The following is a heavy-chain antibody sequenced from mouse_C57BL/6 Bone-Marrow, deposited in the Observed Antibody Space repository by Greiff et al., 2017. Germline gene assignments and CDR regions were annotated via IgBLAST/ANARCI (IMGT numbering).Heavy chain of an antibody. J-gene: IGHJ3*01. CDR3: ARDAWELRGWFAY. CDR1: GFTFSDFY. V-gene: IGHV7-1*01. Sequence: EVKLVESGGGLVQSGRSLRLSCATSGFTFSDFYMEWVRQAPGKGLEWIAASRNKANDYTTEYSASVKGRFIVSRDTSQSILYLQMNALRAEDTAIYYCARDAWELRGWFAYWGQGTLVTVSA. CDR2: SRNKANDYTT. D-gene: IGHD2-1*01.